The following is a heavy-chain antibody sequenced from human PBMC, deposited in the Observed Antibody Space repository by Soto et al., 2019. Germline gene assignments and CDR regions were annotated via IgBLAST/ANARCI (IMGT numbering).Heavy chain of an antibody. V-gene: IGHV4-39*01. CDR1: GGSISSSSYY. CDR3: ARLKGGGRAVAAHFDY. CDR2: IYYSGST. D-gene: IGHD6-19*01. J-gene: IGHJ4*02. Sequence: SETLSLTCTVSGGSISSSSYYWGWIRQPPGKGLEWIGSIYYSGSTYYNPSLKSRVTISVDTSKNQFSLKLSSVTAADTAVYYCARLKGGGRAVAAHFDYWGQGTLVTVS.